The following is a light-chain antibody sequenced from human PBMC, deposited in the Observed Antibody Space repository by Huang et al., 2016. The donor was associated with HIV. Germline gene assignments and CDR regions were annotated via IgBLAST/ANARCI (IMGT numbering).Light chain of an antibody. CDR3: QQYNNWPPLT. CDR1: QSVSDR. CDR2: GAS. Sequence: EIVMTQSPATLSVSPGERAILSYRASQSVSDRLAWYQQKPGQAPRLLIYGASTRATGIPARFSGSGSGTEFTLTITSLRSEDYAVYYCQQYNNWPPLTFGGGTKVEIK. V-gene: IGKV3-15*01. J-gene: IGKJ4*01.